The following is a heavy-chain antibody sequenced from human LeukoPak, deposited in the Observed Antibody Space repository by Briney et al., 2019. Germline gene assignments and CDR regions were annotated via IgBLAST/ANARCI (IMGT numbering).Heavy chain of an antibody. Sequence: GGSLRLSCAASGFTFTSYSMNWVRQAPGKGLEWVSTISGGGGSTYYADSVKGRFTIPRDNSKNTLYLQVNSLRAEDTAVYYCAKGGKWDVTPFDYWGQGTLDTVSS. D-gene: IGHD1-26*01. CDR2: ISGGGGST. CDR1: GFTFTSYS. V-gene: IGHV3-23*01. CDR3: AKGGKWDVTPFDY. J-gene: IGHJ4*02.